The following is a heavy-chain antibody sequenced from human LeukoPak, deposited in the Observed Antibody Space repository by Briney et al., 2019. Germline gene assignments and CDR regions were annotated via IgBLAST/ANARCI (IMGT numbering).Heavy chain of an antibody. D-gene: IGHD2-2*01. CDR3: AREVGYCYSTSCYARWFDP. V-gene: IGHV7-4-1*02. Sequence: GASVKVSCKASGYTFTGYYMHWVRQAPGQGLEWMGWVNTNTGNPTYAQGFTGRFVFSLDTSVSTAYLQISSLKAEDTAVYYCAREVGYCYSTSCYARWFDPWGQGTLVTVSS. CDR1: GYTFTGYY. J-gene: IGHJ5*02. CDR2: VNTNTGNP.